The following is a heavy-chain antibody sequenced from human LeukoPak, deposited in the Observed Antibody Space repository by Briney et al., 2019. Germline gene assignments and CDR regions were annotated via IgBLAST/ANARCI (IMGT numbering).Heavy chain of an antibody. CDR1: GFTFSNYG. V-gene: IGHV3-33*01. Sequence: PGGSLRLSSAAYGFTFSNYGMHWVRQAPGKGLEWVAVIWYDGSNKYYADSVKGRFTISRDNSKNMLYLQMNSLRAEDTAVYYCARDAAGTDRYFDLWGRGTLVTVSS. CDR2: IWYDGSNK. CDR3: ARDAAGTDRYFDL. D-gene: IGHD1-1*01. J-gene: IGHJ2*01.